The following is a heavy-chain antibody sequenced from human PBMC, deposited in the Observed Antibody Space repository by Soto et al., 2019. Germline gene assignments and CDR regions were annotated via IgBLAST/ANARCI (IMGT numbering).Heavy chain of an antibody. CDR1: GFTFSSYG. V-gene: IGHV3-30*18. D-gene: IGHD5-18*01. Sequence: QVRLVESGGGVVQPGRSLRLSCAASGFTFSSYGMHWVRQAPGKGLEWVAVISYDGSNKYYADSVKGRFTISRDNSKNTLYLQMNRGRAEDTAVYYCAKDGRVDTALVTEPHYYDFGMDVLGQGTTVTVSS. CDR2: ISYDGSNK. J-gene: IGHJ6*02. CDR3: AKDGRVDTALVTEPHYYDFGMDV.